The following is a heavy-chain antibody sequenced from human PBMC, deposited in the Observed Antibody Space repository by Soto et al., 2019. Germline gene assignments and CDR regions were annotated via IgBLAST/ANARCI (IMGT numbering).Heavy chain of an antibody. CDR2: INHSGST. J-gene: IGHJ4*02. CDR1: GGSFSGYY. CDR3: ARGNYYDSSGYFVY. Sequence: SETLSLTCAVYGGSFSGYYWSWIRQPPGKGLEWIGEINHSGSTNYNPSLKSRVTISVDTSKNQFSLKLSSVTAADTAVYYCARGNYYDSSGYFVYWGQGTLVTVSS. D-gene: IGHD3-22*01. V-gene: IGHV4-34*01.